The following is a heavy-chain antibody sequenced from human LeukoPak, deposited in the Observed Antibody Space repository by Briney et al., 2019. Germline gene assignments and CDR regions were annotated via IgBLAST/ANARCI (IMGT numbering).Heavy chain of an antibody. D-gene: IGHD6-13*01. V-gene: IGHV3-53*01. Sequence: GGSLRLSCAASGFTVSSNYMSWVRQAPGKGLEWVSVIYSGGSTYYADSVKGRFTISRDNSKNTLYLQMNSLRAEDTAVYYCARGRQQLDRGGWTFDIWGQGTMVTVSS. CDR2: IYSGGST. CDR1: GFTVSSNY. CDR3: ARGRQQLDRGGWTFDI. J-gene: IGHJ3*02.